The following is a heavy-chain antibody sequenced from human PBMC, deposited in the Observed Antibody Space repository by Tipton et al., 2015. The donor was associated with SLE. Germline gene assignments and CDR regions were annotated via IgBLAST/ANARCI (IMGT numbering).Heavy chain of an antibody. V-gene: IGHV4-59*01. J-gene: IGHJ4*02. Sequence: TLSLTCTVSGGSISSYYWCWIRQPPGKGLEWIGYIYFSGSTNYNPSLKSRVTISVDTSKNQFSLKLSSVTAADTAVYYCARGRRGYFDYWGQGTLVTVSS. CDR2: IYFSGST. CDR1: GGSISSYY. CDR3: ARGRRGYFDY.